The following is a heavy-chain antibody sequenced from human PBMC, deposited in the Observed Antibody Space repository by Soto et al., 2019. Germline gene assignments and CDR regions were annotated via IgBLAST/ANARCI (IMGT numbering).Heavy chain of an antibody. CDR2: IYTSGST. CDR3: ARDQYDFWSGYSWFDP. D-gene: IGHD3-3*01. V-gene: IGHV4-4*07. J-gene: IGHJ5*02. CDR1: GGSISSYY. Sequence: RSLTCTVSGGSISSYYWSWIRQPAGKGLEWIGRIYTSGSTNYNPSLKSRVTMSVDTSKNQFSLKLSSVTAADTAVYYCARDQYDFWSGYSWFDPWGQGTLVTVSS.